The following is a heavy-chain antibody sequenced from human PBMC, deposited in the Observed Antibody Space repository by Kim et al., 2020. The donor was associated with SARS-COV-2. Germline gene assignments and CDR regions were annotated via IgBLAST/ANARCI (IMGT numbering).Heavy chain of an antibody. V-gene: IGHV3-15*01. CDR3: TTGIGGGASF. CDR1: GITLNNAW. Sequence: LSLTCAASGITLNNAWMSWVRQAPEKGLEWVGRIKTKTDGETTDYAAPVKGRVTISRDDSKNTVYLQLNSLKTEDTGVYYCTTGIGGGASFWGQGTL. J-gene: IGHJ4*02. CDR2: IKTKTDGETT. D-gene: IGHD1-26*01.